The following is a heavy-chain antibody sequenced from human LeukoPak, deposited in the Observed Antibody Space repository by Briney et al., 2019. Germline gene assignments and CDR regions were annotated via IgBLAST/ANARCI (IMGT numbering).Heavy chain of an antibody. V-gene: IGHV3-23*01. CDR1: GFTFSSYA. J-gene: IGHJ6*03. CDR2: ISGSGGST. Sequence: GGSLRLSCAASGFTFSSYAMSWVRQAPGKGLEWVSAISGSGGSTYYADSVKGRFTISRDNSKNTLYLQMNSLRAEDTAVCYCAKDPHPLYYYMDVWGKGTTVTVSS. CDR3: AKDPHPLYYYMDV.